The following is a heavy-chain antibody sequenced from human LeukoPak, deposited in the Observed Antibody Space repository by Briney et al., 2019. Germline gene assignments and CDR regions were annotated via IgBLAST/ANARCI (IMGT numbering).Heavy chain of an antibody. J-gene: IGHJ4*02. D-gene: IGHD6-13*01. CDR1: GFTFSSYA. CDR2: ISGSGGRT. V-gene: IGHV3-23*01. CDR3: AKDRIFGSWYAGVDY. Sequence: GGSLRLSCAASGFTFSSYAMSWVRQAPGKGLEWVSVISGSGGRTYYADSVKGRFTISRDNSKNTLYLQMNSLRAEDTAVYYCAKDRIFGSWYAGVDYWGQGTLVTVSS.